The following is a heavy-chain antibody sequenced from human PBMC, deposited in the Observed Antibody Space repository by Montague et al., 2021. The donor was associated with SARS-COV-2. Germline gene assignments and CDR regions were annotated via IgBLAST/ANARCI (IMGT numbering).Heavy chain of an antibody. CDR3: ARVHIVVVTAMRYFVL. Sequence: TLSLTCTVSGGSISSGGYYWSWIRQHPGKGLEWIGYIYYSGSTYYNPSLKSRVTISVDTSKNQFSLKLSSVTAADTAVYYCARVHIVVVTAMRYFVLWGRGTLVTVSS. CDR1: GGSISSGGYY. D-gene: IGHD2-21*02. V-gene: IGHV4-31*03. J-gene: IGHJ2*01. CDR2: IYYSGST.